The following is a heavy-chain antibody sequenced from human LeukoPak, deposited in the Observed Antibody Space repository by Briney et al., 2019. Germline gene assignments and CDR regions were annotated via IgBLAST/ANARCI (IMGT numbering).Heavy chain of an antibody. CDR3: ARDPRNYYGSGSYSGAFDI. J-gene: IGHJ3*02. D-gene: IGHD3-10*01. V-gene: IGHV1-3*01. Sequence: ASVKVSCKASGYTFNSYAIHWVRQAPGQRVGWMGLINAGNGNTKYSQKFQGRVTITRDTSASTAYMELSSLRSEDTAVYYCARDPRNYYGSGSYSGAFDIWGQGTMVTVSS. CDR1: GYTFNSYA. CDR2: INAGNGNT.